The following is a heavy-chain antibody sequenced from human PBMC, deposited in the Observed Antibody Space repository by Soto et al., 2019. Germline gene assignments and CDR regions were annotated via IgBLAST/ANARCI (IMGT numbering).Heavy chain of an antibody. CDR3: ARGRRYSGRPDDFDF. Sequence: PSETLSLTCTVSGGSISTYYWSWIRQPPGKGLEWIGYIDYSGSTNYNPSLKSRLTISLDMSKTEDTSNNQFSLKLSSVTAADTAVYYCARGRRYSGRPDDFDFWGQGTMVTVSS. CDR1: GGSISTYY. CDR2: IDYSGST. V-gene: IGHV4-59*01. J-gene: IGHJ3*01. D-gene: IGHD6-13*01.